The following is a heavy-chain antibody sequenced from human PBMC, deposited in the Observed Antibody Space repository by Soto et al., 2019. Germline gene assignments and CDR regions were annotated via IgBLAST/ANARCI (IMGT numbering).Heavy chain of an antibody. CDR1: GFTFSSYA. J-gene: IGHJ4*02. V-gene: IGHV3-21*01. Sequence: GGSLRLSCAASGFTFSSYAMSWVRQAPGKGLEWVSSISSSSSYIYYADSVKGRFAISRDNAKNSLYLQMNSLRAEDTAVYYCAREYSAGTGGTENDYWGQGTLVTVSS. CDR3: AREYSAGTGGTENDY. CDR2: ISSSSSYI. D-gene: IGHD6-19*01.